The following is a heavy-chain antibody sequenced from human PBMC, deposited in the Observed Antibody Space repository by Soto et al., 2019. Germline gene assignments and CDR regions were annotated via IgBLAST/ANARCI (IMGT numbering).Heavy chain of an antibody. CDR3: AKVYDSSGYYSSYFDY. CDR1: GFTFSSYA. J-gene: IGHJ4*02. Sequence: QPGGSLRLSCAASGFTFSSYAMSWVRQAPGKGLEWVSAISGSGGSTYYADSVKGRFTISRDNSKNTLYLQMNSLRAEDTAVYYCAKVYDSSGYYSSYFDYWGQGTLVTVSS. D-gene: IGHD3-22*01. V-gene: IGHV3-23*01. CDR2: ISGSGGST.